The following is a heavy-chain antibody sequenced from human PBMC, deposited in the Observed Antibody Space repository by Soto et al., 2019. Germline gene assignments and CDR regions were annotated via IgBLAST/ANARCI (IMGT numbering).Heavy chain of an antibody. D-gene: IGHD6-19*01. V-gene: IGHV3-23*01. CDR2: ISGSGGNT. J-gene: IGHJ4*02. Sequence: PGGSLRLSCAASGFTFTNYAMSWVRQAPGEGLEWVSTISGSGGNTHYADSVKGRFSISRDNSKNTLYIQMNSLRAEDTAVYYCAKDYGSSRYFFDYWGQGALVTVSS. CDR3: AKDYGSSRYFFDY. CDR1: GFTFTNYA.